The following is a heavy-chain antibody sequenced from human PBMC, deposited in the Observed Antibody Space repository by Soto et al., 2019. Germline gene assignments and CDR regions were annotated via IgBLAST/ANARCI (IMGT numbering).Heavy chain of an antibody. CDR3: ARDRAGGGYDWDGFDY. Sequence: QVQLQESGPGLVKPSETLSLTCTVSGGSVSSGSYYWSWIRQPPGKGLEWIGYIYYSGSTNYNPSLKSRVTISVDTSKNQFSLKLSSVTAADTAVYYCARDRAGGGYDWDGFDYWGQGTLVTVSS. V-gene: IGHV4-61*01. D-gene: IGHD5-12*01. J-gene: IGHJ4*02. CDR1: GGSVSSGSYY. CDR2: IYYSGST.